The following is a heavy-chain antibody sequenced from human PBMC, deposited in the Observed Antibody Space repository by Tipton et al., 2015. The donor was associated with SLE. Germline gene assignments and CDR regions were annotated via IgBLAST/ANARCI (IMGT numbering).Heavy chain of an antibody. CDR2: ISSSGSTI. V-gene: IGHV3-48*03. CDR3: AREGYCSGGSCCYGMDV. D-gene: IGHD2-15*01. CDR1: GFTFSSYE. J-gene: IGHJ6*02. Sequence: SLRLSCAASGFTFSSYEMNWVRQAPGKGLEWVSYISSSGSTIYYADSVKGRFTISRDNAKNSLYLQMNSPRAEDTAVYYCAREGYCSGGSCCYGMDVWGQGTTVTVSS.